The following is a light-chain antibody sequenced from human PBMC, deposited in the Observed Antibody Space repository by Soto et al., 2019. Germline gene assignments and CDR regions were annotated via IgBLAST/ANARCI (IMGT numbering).Light chain of an antibody. V-gene: IGKV3-15*01. CDR2: RIF. CDR3: LQHYSWPWT. Sequence: EIVMTQSPGTVSVFPGETVTLSCRASQSVSGYLDWFHQKPGQAPRLVLLRIFTRAIGVPARFSGSGSETEFTLIISGLQSEDSGVYYCLQHYSWPWTFGQGTKVEIK. CDR1: QSVSGY. J-gene: IGKJ1*01.